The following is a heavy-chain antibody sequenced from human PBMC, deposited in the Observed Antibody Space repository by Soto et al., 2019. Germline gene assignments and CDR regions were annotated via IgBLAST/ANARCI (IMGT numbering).Heavy chain of an antibody. CDR1: GGSISSGGYS. D-gene: IGHD3-10*01. CDR3: AGGSWFRRYYFDY. V-gene: IGHV4-30-2*01. CDR2: IYHSGST. Sequence: SETLSLTCAVSGGSISSGGYSWSWIRQPPGKGLEWIGYIYHSGSTYYNPSLKSRVTISVDRSKNQFSLKLSSVTAADTAVYYCAGGSWFRRYYFDYWGQGTLVTVSS. J-gene: IGHJ4*02.